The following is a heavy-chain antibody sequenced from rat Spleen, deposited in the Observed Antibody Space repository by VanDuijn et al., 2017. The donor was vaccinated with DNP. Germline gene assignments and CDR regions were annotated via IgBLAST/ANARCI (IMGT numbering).Heavy chain of an antibody. CDR2: IRYDGGST. CDR3: ARWNSGHFDY. Sequence: EVQLVESGGGLVQPGKSLKLSCAASGFTFSHYYMAWVRQAPTKGLEWVAYIRYDGGSTYYGDSVKGRFTISRDNAKNTLYLQMNSLRSEDMATYYCARWNSGHFDYWGQGVMVPVSS. V-gene: IGHV5-22*01. CDR1: GFTFSHYY. D-gene: IGHD4-3*01. J-gene: IGHJ2*01.